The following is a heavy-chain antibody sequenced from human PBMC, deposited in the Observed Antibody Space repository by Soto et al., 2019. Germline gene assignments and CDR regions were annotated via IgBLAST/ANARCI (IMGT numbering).Heavy chain of an antibody. J-gene: IGHJ4*02. V-gene: IGHV3-23*01. D-gene: IGHD6-13*01. CDR1: GFTFSSYA. CDR3: AKIAAAGTAYFDY. Sequence: GESLKISCAASGFTFSSYAMSWVRQAPGKGLEWVSAISGSGGSTYYADSVKGRFTISRDNSKNTLYLQMNSLRAEDTAVYYCAKIAAAGTAYFDYWGQGTLVTVSS. CDR2: ISGSGGST.